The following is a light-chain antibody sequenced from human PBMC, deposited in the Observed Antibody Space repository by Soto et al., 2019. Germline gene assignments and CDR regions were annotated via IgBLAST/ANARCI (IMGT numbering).Light chain of an antibody. CDR2: GAS. CDR3: QQYNNWPLT. CDR1: QSVSSN. Sequence: EIVMTQSPATLSVSPGESATLSCRASQSVSSNLAWYQQKPGQAPRLLIYGASTRATGIPARFSGSGSGTELTLTISSLQSEDFAVYCCQQYNNWPLTFGGGTKVEIK. J-gene: IGKJ4*01. V-gene: IGKV3-15*01.